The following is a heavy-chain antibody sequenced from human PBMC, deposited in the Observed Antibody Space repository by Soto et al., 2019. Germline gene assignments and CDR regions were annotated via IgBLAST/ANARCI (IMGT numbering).Heavy chain of an antibody. CDR3: ARDQDRPQLGGNYYYIMDV. Sequence: QVQVEQSGAEVKKPGSSVKVSCKASGGTFSTAAISWVRQAPGQGLEWMGGIMPIFRTADYAQKFQGRVTLTADGSTSTAYLELRSLSSEDTAIYYCARDQDRPQLGGNYYYIMDVWGQGTTVTVSS. CDR2: IMPIFRTA. D-gene: IGHD3-3*02. CDR1: GGTFSTAA. V-gene: IGHV1-69*12. J-gene: IGHJ6*02.